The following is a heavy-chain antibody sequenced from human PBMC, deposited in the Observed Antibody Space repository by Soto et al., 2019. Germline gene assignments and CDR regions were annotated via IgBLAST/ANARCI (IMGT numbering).Heavy chain of an antibody. CDR3: ARDSGGSYFGYYYYGMDV. J-gene: IGHJ6*02. D-gene: IGHD1-26*01. CDR1: GGSISSGGYY. V-gene: IGHV4-31*03. CDR2: IYYSGST. Sequence: QVQLQESGPGLVKPSQTLSLTCTVSGGSISSGGYYWSWIRQHPGKGLEWIGYIYYSGSTYYNPSLKSRVTISVDTSKNQFSLKLGSVTAADTAVYYCARDSGGSYFGYYYYGMDVWGQGTTVTVSS.